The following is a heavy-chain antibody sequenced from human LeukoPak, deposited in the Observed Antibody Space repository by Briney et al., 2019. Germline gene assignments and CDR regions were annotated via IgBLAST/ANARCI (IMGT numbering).Heavy chain of an antibody. V-gene: IGHV4-34*01. D-gene: IGHD5-18*01. CDR2: INHSGST. J-gene: IGHJ6*02. CDR1: GGSFSGYY. CDR3: ARRTSGYSYGPYYYGMDV. Sequence: SETLSLTCAVYGGSFSGYYWSWIRQPPGKGLEWIGEINHSGSTNYNPSLKSRVTISVDTSKNQFSLKLSSVTAADTAVYYCARRTSGYSYGPYYYGMDVWGQGTTVTVSS.